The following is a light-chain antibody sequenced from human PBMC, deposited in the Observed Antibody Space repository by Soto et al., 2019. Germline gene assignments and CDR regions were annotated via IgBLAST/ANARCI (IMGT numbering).Light chain of an antibody. CDR1: SSDVGTYSL. Sequence: QSVLTQPASVSGAPGQSITISCTGTSSDVGTYSLVSWYQQHPGKAPKIMIYEGSKRPSGVSNRFSGSKSGNTASLTISGLQAEDEAEYYCCSYAGSSTLVVFGGGTKLTVL. J-gene: IGLJ2*01. CDR3: CSYAGSSTLVV. CDR2: EGS. V-gene: IGLV2-23*01.